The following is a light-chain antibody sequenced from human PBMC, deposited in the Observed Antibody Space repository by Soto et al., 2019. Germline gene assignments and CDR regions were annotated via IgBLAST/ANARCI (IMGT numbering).Light chain of an antibody. Sequence: IVLTQSPATLSSFPGDRVTLSCKASQYLXTRFAWYQHRPGQAPRFLXDQTSIRAAGSPARCSASGTGKDFTLTISDVQPEDFSVYYFHQRHSGTRTFGQGTKVDI. CDR2: QTS. CDR3: HQRHSGTRT. J-gene: IGKJ1*01. V-gene: IGKV3D-15*03. CDR1: QYLXTR.